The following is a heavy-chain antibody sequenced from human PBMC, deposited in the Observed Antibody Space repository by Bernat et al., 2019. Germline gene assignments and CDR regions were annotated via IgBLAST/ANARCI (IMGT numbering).Heavy chain of an antibody. J-gene: IGHJ4*02. Sequence: EVQLVESGGGLVQPGGSRRLSCAASGFTFSSYEMNWVRQAPGKGQEWVSYISSSGSTFYYPYSLKGRFTISRANPKNSLYLQMTSLRAEDTSFYYCARDSPVRSVRGGVFDYWGQGTLVTVSS. D-gene: IGHD3-10*01. CDR3: ARDSPVRSVRGGVFDY. V-gene: IGHV3-48*03. CDR1: GFTFSSYE. CDR2: ISSSGSTF.